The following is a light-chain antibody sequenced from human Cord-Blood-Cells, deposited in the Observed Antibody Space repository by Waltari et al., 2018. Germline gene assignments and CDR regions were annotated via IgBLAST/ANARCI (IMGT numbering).Light chain of an antibody. J-gene: IGLJ2*01. CDR1: SRDVGGYHY. CDR3: SSYTSSSTLV. V-gene: IGLV2-14*01. CDR2: EVS. Sequence: QPALTQPASASGSPGQAITISCTGTSRDVGGYHYVPWYQHHPGNAPKLMIYEVSNRPSGVSNRFSGSKSGNTASLTISGLQAEDEADYYCSSYTSSSTLVFGGGTKLTVL.